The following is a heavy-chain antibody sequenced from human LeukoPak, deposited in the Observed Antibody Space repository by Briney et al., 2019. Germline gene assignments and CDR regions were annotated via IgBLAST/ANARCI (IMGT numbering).Heavy chain of an antibody. Sequence: SETLSLTCAVYGGSFSGYYWSWIRQPPGKGLEWIGEINHSGSTNCNPSLKSRVTISVDTSKNQFSLKLSSVTAADTAVYYCARFISVVVPAANRGGFDYWGQGTLVTVSS. V-gene: IGHV4-34*01. CDR2: INHSGST. D-gene: IGHD2-2*01. CDR1: GGSFSGYY. CDR3: ARFISVVVPAANRGGFDY. J-gene: IGHJ4*02.